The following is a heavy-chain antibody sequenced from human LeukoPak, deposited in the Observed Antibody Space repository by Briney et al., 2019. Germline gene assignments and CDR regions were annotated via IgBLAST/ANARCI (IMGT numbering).Heavy chain of an antibody. CDR3: ARLYYDILTSYYYYYMDV. CDR2: INWNGGST. D-gene: IGHD3-9*01. V-gene: IGHV3-20*04. J-gene: IGHJ6*03. Sequence: GGSLRLSCAASGFTFDDYGMSWVRQAPGKGLEWVSGINWNGGSTGYADSVKGRFTISRDNAKNSLYLQMNSLRAEDTAVYYCARLYYDILTSYYYYYMDVWGKGTTVTISS. CDR1: GFTFDDYG.